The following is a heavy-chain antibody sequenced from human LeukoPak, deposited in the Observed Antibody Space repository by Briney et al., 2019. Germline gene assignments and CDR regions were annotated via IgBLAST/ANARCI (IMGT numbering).Heavy chain of an antibody. CDR3: ARSGVGPPVTEPFDY. V-gene: IGHV4-4*07. D-gene: IGHD3-10*01. CDR2: IYTSGRT. CDR1: GGSISSYY. J-gene: IGHJ4*02. Sequence: SETLSLTCTVSGGSISSYYWSWIRQPAGKGLEWIGRIYTSGRTNYNPSLKSRVTMSVDTSKNQFSLKLSSVTAADTAVYYCARSGVGPPVTEPFDYWGQGTLVIVFS.